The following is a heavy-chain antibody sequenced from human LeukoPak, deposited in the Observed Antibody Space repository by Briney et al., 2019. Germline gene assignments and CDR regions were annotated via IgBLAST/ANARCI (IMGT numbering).Heavy chain of an antibody. J-gene: IGHJ4*02. CDR1: GFTVSSNY. V-gene: IGHV3-53*01. CDR2: IYSGGST. D-gene: IGHD2-15*01. CDR3: ARDPDCSGGTCYFDY. Sequence: PGGSLRRSCAASGFTVSSNYMSWVRQAPGKGLEWVSVIYSGGSTNYADSVKGRFTISRDNSKNTLYLQMNRLRAEDTAVYYCARDPDCSGGTCYFDYWGQGTLVTVSS.